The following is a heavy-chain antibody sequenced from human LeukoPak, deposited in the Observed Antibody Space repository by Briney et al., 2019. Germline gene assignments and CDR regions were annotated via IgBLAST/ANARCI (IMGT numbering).Heavy chain of an antibody. J-gene: IGHJ6*03. CDR3: ARHSARRGFWSGYTNDYYYYMDV. D-gene: IGHD3-3*01. CDR2: IYPGDSDT. V-gene: IGHV5-51*01. CDR1: GYSFSSYW. Sequence: GESLKISCKGSGYSFSSYWIGCVGQMPGQGLEWMGIIYPGDSDTHYSPSFQGQVTLSVDKSITTAYLQLSSLNASDTAIYYCARHSARRGFWSGYTNDYYYYMDVWGKGTTVTV.